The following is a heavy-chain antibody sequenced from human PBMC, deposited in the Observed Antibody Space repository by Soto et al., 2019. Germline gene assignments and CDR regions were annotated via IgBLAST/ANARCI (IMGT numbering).Heavy chain of an antibody. Sequence: PGGSLRLSCAASGFTVSSNYMSWVRQAPGKGLEWVSVIYSGGNTYYADSVKGRFTISRDNSKNTLYLQMNGLRAEDTAVYYCASTEVLAAPDYWGQGTLVTVSS. CDR3: ASTEVLAAPDY. CDR2: IYSGGNT. D-gene: IGHD2-15*01. CDR1: GFTVSSNY. J-gene: IGHJ4*02. V-gene: IGHV3-66*01.